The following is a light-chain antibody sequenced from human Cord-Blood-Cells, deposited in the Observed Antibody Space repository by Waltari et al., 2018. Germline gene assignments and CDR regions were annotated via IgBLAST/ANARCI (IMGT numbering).Light chain of an antibody. CDR3: AAWDDSLSGWV. CDR1: TSNIGSNY. J-gene: IGLJ3*02. V-gene: IGLV1-47*01. CDR2: RNN. Sequence: QSVLTQPPSSPGTPGQRITISCSGGTSNIGSNYVYWYQQLPGTAPKPLILRNNPRPSGVPDRFSGSKSGTSASLAISGLRSEDEADYYCAAWDDSLSGWVFGGGTKLTVL.